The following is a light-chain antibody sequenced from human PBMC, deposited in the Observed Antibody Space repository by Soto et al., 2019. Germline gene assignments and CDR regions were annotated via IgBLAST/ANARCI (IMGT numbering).Light chain of an antibody. CDR3: HHYTNLHPVT. V-gene: IGKV3-15*01. CDR1: QFISTN. CDR2: YAS. Sequence: EIVMTQSPATLSVSPGERVTLSCRASQFISTNLAWYQQRPGQAPRRLIYYASTRATGIPARFSRSGSGTEFSLTICILQSEDFAVYYCHHYTNLHPVTFGQGTKLEI. J-gene: IGKJ2*01.